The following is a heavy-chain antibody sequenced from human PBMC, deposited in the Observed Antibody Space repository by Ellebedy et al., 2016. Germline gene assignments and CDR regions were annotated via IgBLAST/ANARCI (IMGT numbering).Heavy chain of an antibody. D-gene: IGHD6-19*01. CDR1: GSSFDDYA. CDR2: ISWNRGSM. J-gene: IGHJ4*02. CDR3: VKGSIAVIATCFDY. V-gene: IGHV3-9*01. Sequence: SLKISCAASGSSFDDYAMHWVRQAPGMGLEWVSGISWNRGSMQYADSVKGRFTISRDNAKNSLYLQMNSLRTEDTAFYYCVKGSIAVIATCFDYWGQGTLVTVSS.